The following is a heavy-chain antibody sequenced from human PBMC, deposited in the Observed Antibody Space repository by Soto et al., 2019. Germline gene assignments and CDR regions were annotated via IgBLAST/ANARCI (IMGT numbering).Heavy chain of an antibody. CDR1: GYSFTSYW. D-gene: IGHD6-13*01. Sequence: GESLKISCKGSGYSFTSYWISWVRQMPGKGLDWMGRIDPSDSYTNYSPSFQGHVTISAXXXIXXXYXQXXXLXASDTAMYYCARQNQQQLDYGMDVWGQGTTVTVSS. V-gene: IGHV5-10-1*01. J-gene: IGHJ6*02. CDR3: ARQNQQQLDYGMDV. CDR2: IDPSDSYT.